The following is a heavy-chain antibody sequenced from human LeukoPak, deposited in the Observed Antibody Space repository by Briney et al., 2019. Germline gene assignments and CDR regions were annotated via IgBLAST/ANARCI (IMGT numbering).Heavy chain of an antibody. J-gene: IGHJ3*02. Sequence: PSETLSLTCTVSGGSISSYYWSWIRQPPGKGLEWIGYIYYSGSTNYNPSLKSRVTISVDTSKNQFSLKLSSVTAAGTAVYYCARTAGGAFDIWGQGTMVTVSS. D-gene: IGHD3-10*01. CDR1: GGSISSYY. CDR2: IYYSGST. CDR3: ARTAGGAFDI. V-gene: IGHV4-59*01.